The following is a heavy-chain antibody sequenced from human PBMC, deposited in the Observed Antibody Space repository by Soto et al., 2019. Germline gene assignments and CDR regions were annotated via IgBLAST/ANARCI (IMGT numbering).Heavy chain of an antibody. CDR1: GXICSSHD. J-gene: IGHJ3*02. V-gene: IGHV3-23*01. Sequence: LRLSFAASGXICSSHDMSWVRQAPGKGLEWVSTILVGGSTHYEDSVTGRFTISRDTSKNTVFLQMNSLTAGDTAVYYCAKATAPSGGAFDICGQGTMVTVSS. D-gene: IGHD1-1*01. CDR3: AKATAPSGGAFDI. CDR2: ILVGGST.